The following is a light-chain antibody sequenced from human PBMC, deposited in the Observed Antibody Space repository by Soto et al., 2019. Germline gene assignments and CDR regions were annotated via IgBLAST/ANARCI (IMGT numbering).Light chain of an antibody. CDR1: QSISTW. Sequence: DIQMTQSPSTLSASVGDRFIITCRASQSISTWLAWYQQKPGEGPKLLIYSASTLQSGVPSRFSGSGSGTEFTLTISGLQPDDFATHYCQQYDGNFGGGTRVEIK. CDR3: QQYDGN. J-gene: IGKJ4*01. CDR2: SAS. V-gene: IGKV1-5*01.